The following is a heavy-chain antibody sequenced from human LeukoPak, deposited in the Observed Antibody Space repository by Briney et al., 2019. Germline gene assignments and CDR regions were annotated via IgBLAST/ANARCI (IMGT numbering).Heavy chain of an antibody. Sequence: PGGSLRLSCAASGFTFSSYGMSWVRQAPGKGLEWVSAIETGGASTYYADSVKGRFTISRDNSKNTLYLQMNSLRAEDTAVYYCAKDFIAGVAAVWFDPWGQGTLVTVSS. CDR1: GFTFSSYG. V-gene: IGHV3-23*01. CDR2: IETGGAST. D-gene: IGHD6-13*01. J-gene: IGHJ5*02. CDR3: AKDFIAGVAAVWFDP.